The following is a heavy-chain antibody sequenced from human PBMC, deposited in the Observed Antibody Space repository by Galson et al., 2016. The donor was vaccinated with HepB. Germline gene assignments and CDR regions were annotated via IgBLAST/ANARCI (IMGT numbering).Heavy chain of an antibody. CDR3: ASDTLVVSRGVIFYMDV. D-gene: IGHD3-10*01. CDR2: ISGSYYT. V-gene: IGHV3-21*01. Sequence: SLRLSCAASGFPFSSYSMNWVRQAPGKGLEWVSSISGSYYTNYADSVKGRFTISRDNAKNSVSLQINSLRAEDTAVYYCASDTLVVSRGVIFYMDVWGKGTTVTVAS. CDR1: GFPFSSYS. J-gene: IGHJ6*03.